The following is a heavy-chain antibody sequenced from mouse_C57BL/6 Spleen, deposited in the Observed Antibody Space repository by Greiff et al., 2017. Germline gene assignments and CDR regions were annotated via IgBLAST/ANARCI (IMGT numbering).Heavy chain of an antibody. CDR1: GFTFSDYY. V-gene: IGHV5-16*01. Sequence: EVQRVESEGGLVQPGSSMKLSCTASGFTFSDYYMAWVRQVPEKGLEWVANINYDGSSTYYLDSLKSRFIISRDNAKNILYLQMSSLKSEDTATXYCAREWDYHFDYWGQGTTLTVSS. J-gene: IGHJ2*01. D-gene: IGHD4-1*01. CDR3: AREWDYHFDY. CDR2: INYDGSST.